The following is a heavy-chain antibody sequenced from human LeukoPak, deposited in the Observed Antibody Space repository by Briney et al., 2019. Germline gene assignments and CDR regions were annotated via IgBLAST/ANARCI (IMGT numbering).Heavy chain of an antibody. V-gene: IGHV3-33*01. CDR1: GFTFSSYG. CDR3: ARDMSPITIFPYYYGMDV. Sequence: AGGSLRLSCAASGFTFSSYGMHWVRQAPGKGLEWVAAIWYDGSNKYYADSVKGRFTISRDNAKNSLYLQMNSLRAEDTAVYYCARDMSPITIFPYYYGMDVWGQGTTVTVSS. J-gene: IGHJ6*02. D-gene: IGHD3-3*01. CDR2: IWYDGSNK.